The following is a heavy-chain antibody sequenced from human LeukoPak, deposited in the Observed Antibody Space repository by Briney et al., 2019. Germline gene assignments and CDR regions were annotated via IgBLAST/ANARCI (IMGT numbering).Heavy chain of an antibody. J-gene: IGHJ5*02. D-gene: IGHD2-2*01. CDR3: AKDRYGGYCSSTSCSGQSGFDP. CDR1: GFTFSSYA. V-gene: IGHV3-23*01. Sequence: GGSLRLSCAASGFTFSSYAMSWVRQAPGKGLEWVSAISGSGGSTYYADSVKGRFTISRDNSKNTLYLQMNSLRAEDTAVYYCAKDRYGGYCSSTSCSGQSGFDPWGQGTLVTVSS. CDR2: ISGSGGST.